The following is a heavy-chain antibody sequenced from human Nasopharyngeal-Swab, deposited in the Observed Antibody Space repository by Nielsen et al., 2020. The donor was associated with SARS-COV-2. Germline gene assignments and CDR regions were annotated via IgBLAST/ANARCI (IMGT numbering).Heavy chain of an antibody. CDR3: ARLWSGYHFDY. V-gene: IGHV4-59*08. CDR1: GGSISSYY. CDR2: IYYSGST. D-gene: IGHD3-3*01. J-gene: IGHJ4*02. Sequence: GSLRLSCTVSGGSISSYYWSWIRQPPGKGLEWIGYIYYSGSTNYNPSLKSRVTISVDTSKNQFSLKLSSVTAADTAVYYCARLWSGYHFDYWGQGTLVTVSS.